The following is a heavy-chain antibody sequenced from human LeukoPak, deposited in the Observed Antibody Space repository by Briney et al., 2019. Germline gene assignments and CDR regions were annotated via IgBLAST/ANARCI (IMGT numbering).Heavy chain of an antibody. V-gene: IGHV3-7*01. Sequence: GGSLRLSRAASGFTFSSYAMSWVRQAPGKGLEWVASKDKDGSEKRYVDSAKGRFTISRDNTKNSVYLQMASLGAEDTAVYFGAPGTDYWGQGTLVTVSS. CDR1: GFTFSSYA. CDR2: KDKDGSEK. J-gene: IGHJ4*02. D-gene: IGHD6-13*01. CDR3: APGTDY.